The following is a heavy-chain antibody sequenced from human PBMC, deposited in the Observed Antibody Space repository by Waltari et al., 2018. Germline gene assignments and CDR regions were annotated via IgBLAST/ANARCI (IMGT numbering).Heavy chain of an antibody. V-gene: IGHV1-69*13. J-gene: IGHJ4*02. Sequence: QVQLVQSGAEVKKPGSSVKVSCKASGGTFSRYSIRWVRQAPGQGLEWMGGIIPIFGTANYAQKCQGRVTITADESTSTAYMELSSLRSEDTAVYYCARMLRCSSTSCPNDYWGQGTLVTVSS. CDR2: IIPIFGTA. CDR3: ARMLRCSSTSCPNDY. D-gene: IGHD2-2*01. CDR1: GGTFSRYS.